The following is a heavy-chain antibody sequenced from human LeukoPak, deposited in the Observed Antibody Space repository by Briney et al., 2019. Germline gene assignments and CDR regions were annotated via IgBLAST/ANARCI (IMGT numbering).Heavy chain of an antibody. Sequence: GASVKVSCKASGYTFTSYGIRWVRQAPGQGLEWMGWISAYNGNTNYAQKLQGRVTMTTDTSTSTAYMELRSLRSDDTAVYYCASTGYDFWSGYYETGVSTPGFDYWGQGTLVTVSS. CDR3: ASTGYDFWSGYYETGVSTPGFDY. J-gene: IGHJ4*02. V-gene: IGHV1-18*01. D-gene: IGHD3-3*01. CDR1: GYTFTSYG. CDR2: ISAYNGNT.